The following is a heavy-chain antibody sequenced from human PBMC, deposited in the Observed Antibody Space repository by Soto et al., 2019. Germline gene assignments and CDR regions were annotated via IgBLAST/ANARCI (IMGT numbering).Heavy chain of an antibody. CDR1: GGSISTSSYY. V-gene: IGHV4-39*01. CDR3: ARDYDSSGDY. CDR2: IYYSGST. D-gene: IGHD3-22*01. Sequence: QLQLQESGPGLVKPSETLSLTCTVSGGSISTSSYYWGWIRQPPGKGLEWIGSIYYSGSTYYKPSLKRRVTISVDTSKNQFSLKMSSVTAADTAVYYCARDYDSSGDYWGQGTLVTVSS. J-gene: IGHJ4*02.